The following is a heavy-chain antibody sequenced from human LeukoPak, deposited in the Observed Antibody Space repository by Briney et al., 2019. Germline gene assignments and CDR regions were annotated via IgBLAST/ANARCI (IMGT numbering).Heavy chain of an antibody. V-gene: IGHV1-2*02. CDR1: GFSFTTYY. CDR2: IRLRDGGA. J-gene: IGHJ4*02. CDR3: ARAEPVGSGRAGFYSDY. Sequence: GASVKVSCKASGFSFTTYYLYWMGQDPGRGLEWMGWIRLRDGGALYAQRFQDRFIMPADTSTNTASMELRNLRSDDTAVYFCARAEPVGSGRAGFYSDYWGQGTLVTVSS. D-gene: IGHD2-15*01.